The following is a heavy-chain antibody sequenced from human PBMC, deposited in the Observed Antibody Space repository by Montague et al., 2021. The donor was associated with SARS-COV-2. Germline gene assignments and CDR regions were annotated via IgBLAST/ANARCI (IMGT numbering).Heavy chain of an antibody. V-gene: IGHV4-38-2*02. CDR2: SYHSGTT. D-gene: IGHD3-10*01. J-gene: IGHJ4*02. Sequence: SETLSLTCTVSGYSINSNYYWGWIRQPPGKGLEWIGCSYHSGTTHYHPSLKSRVTISLDTSNNHFSLKVTSVTAADTAVYYCACAPYYGPGKPYQFDYWGRGTLVTVSS. CDR1: GYSINSNYY. CDR3: ACAPYYGPGKPYQFDY.